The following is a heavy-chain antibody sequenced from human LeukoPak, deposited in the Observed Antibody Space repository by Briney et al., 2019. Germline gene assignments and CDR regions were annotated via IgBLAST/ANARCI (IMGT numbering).Heavy chain of an antibody. J-gene: IGHJ6*04. CDR3: SRGLRFPDV. CDR1: GHA. V-gene: IGHV3-49*03. Sequence: GGSLRLSCTVSGHALTWFRQAPGKGLEWVGFIRTKTYAEATEYAASVKGRFTFSRDDSNSIAHLQMNSLKTEDTAVYYCSRGLRFPDVWGKGTTVTVSS. CDR2: IRTKTYAEAT. D-gene: IGHD3-3*01.